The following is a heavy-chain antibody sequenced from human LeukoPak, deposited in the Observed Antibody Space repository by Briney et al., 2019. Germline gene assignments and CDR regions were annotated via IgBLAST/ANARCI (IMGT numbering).Heavy chain of an antibody. Sequence: GGSLRLSCAASGFTFSNYGMSWVRQAPGKGLQWVSGISGSGGERYYTESVKGRFTISRDNSKNTLYLQMNSLRAEDTAVYYCAKDYYALLLFVEFNRKYYFDYWGQGTLVTVSS. CDR2: ISGSGGER. D-gene: IGHD3-10*01. J-gene: IGHJ4*02. V-gene: IGHV3-23*01. CDR3: AKDYYALLLFVEFNRKYYFDY. CDR1: GFTFSNYG.